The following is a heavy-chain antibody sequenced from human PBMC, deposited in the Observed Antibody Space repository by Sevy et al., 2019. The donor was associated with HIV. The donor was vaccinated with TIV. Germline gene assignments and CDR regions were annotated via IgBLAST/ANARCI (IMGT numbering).Heavy chain of an antibody. Sequence: GESLKISCKGSGYSFTSYWIGWVRQMPGKGLEWMGIIYPGDSDTRYSPYFQGQVTISVDKSISTAYLQWSSLKASDTAMYYCARRGSGDTAMVLMGNDAFDIWGQGTMVTVSS. CDR2: IYPGDSDT. CDR1: GYSFTSYW. D-gene: IGHD5-18*01. CDR3: ARRGSGDTAMVLMGNDAFDI. J-gene: IGHJ3*02. V-gene: IGHV5-51*01.